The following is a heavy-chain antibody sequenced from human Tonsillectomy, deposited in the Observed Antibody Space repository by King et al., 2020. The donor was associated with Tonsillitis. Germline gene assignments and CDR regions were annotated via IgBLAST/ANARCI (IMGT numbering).Heavy chain of an antibody. Sequence: VQLVESGAEVKKPGASVKVSCKASGYNLTNYGISWVRQAPGHGLEWMGWISANNGNTKYAQRLQGRVTMTTDTSTRTAYMELRNLISDDTAVYYCARGEGYSSGGRYYYYYYYMDVWGKGTTVTVSS. V-gene: IGHV1-18*01. CDR2: ISANNGNT. CDR1: GYNLTNYG. J-gene: IGHJ6*03. D-gene: IGHD6-6*01. CDR3: ARGEGYSSGGRYYYYYYYMDV.